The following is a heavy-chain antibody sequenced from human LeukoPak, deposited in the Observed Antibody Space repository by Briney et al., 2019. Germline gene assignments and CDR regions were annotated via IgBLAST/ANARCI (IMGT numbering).Heavy chain of an antibody. CDR3: ARDYYDSSGYYPKTGLFDY. V-gene: IGHV4-34*01. Sequence: PETLSLTCAVYGGSFSGYYWSWIRQPPGKGLEWIGEINHSGSTNYNPSLKSRVTISVDTSKNQFSLKLSSVTAADTAVYYCARDYYDSSGYYPKTGLFDYWGQGTLVTVSS. CDR1: GGSFSGYY. J-gene: IGHJ4*02. D-gene: IGHD3-22*01. CDR2: INHSGST.